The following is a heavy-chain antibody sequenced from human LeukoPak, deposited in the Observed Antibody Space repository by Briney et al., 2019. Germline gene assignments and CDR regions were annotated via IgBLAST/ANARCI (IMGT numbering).Heavy chain of an antibody. Sequence: SETLSLTCTVSGGSISNYYWNWIRQPPGKGLEWIGYIYYSGSTNYNPSLKSRVTISVDTSKNQFSLKLSSVTAADTAVYYCARSYSSSWYVWFDPWGQGTLVTVSS. CDR1: GGSISNYY. CDR2: IYYSGST. J-gene: IGHJ5*02. D-gene: IGHD6-13*01. V-gene: IGHV4-59*01. CDR3: ARSYSSSWYVWFDP.